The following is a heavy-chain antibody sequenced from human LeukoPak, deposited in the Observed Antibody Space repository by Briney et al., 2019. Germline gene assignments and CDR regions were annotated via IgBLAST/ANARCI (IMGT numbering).Heavy chain of an antibody. CDR3: AKDISSGSKNPQAFDI. J-gene: IGHJ3*02. V-gene: IGHV3-9*01. CDR1: GFTFDDYA. D-gene: IGHD1-26*01. CDR2: ITWNSGSI. Sequence: GRSPRLSCAASGFTFDDYAMHWVRQAPGKGLEWVSGITWNSGSIDYADSVKGRFTISRDNAKNSLYLQMNSLRAEDTALYYCAKDISSGSKNPQAFDIRAEGQWSPSLQ.